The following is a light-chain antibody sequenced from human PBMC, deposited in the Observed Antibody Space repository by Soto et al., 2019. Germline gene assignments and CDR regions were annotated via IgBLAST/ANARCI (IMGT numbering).Light chain of an antibody. CDR2: DAS. CDR3: QQRSYWPLT. CDR1: QSVSSF. V-gene: IGKV3-11*01. J-gene: IGKJ4*01. Sequence: EIVLTQSPATLSLSPGERATLSCRASQSVSSFLAWYQQKPGQAPRLLIYDASNRATGIPARFSGSGSGTDFTLTISSLEPEDFAVYFCQQRSYWPLTFDGGTKVEIK.